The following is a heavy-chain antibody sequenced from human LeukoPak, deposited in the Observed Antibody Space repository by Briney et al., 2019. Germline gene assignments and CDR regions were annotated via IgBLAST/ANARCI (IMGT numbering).Heavy chain of an antibody. CDR1: GFTFSSYA. D-gene: IGHD3-22*01. CDR3: ARDRKFHDYYDSSGYSDY. Sequence: PGGSLRLSCAASGFTFSSYAMSWVRQAPGKGLEWVSAISGSGGSTYYADSVKGRFTISRDNSKNTLYLQMNSLRAEDTAVYYCARDRKFHDYYDSSGYSDYWGQGTLVTVSS. CDR2: ISGSGGST. J-gene: IGHJ4*02. V-gene: IGHV3-23*01.